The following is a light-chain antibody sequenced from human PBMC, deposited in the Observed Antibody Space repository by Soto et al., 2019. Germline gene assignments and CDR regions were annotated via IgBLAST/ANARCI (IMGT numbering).Light chain of an antibody. CDR2: DDN. J-gene: IGLJ1*01. CDR1: SSNIGGNS. V-gene: IGLV1-51*01. Sequence: QSVLTQPPSVSAAPGKKVTISCSGSSSNIGGNSVSWYQQLPATAPKLLIYDDNKRPSGIPDRFSGSKSGTSATLGITGFQTGDEADYYCGSWDSSLSAYVFGTGTKVTVL. CDR3: GSWDSSLSAYV.